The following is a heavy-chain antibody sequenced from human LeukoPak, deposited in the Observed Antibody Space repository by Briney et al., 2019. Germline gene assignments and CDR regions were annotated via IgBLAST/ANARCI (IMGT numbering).Heavy chain of an antibody. Sequence: SETLSLICTVSGGSIRSYYWSWIRQPPGKGLEWIGYIYWSGRTHYNPSLNSRVTISVDTSKNEFSLNLNSVTAADTAVYYCARGWLEQLFDSWGQGTLVTVSS. D-gene: IGHD5-24*01. J-gene: IGHJ4*02. CDR2: IYWSGRT. CDR1: GGSIRSYY. V-gene: IGHV4-59*01. CDR3: ARGWLEQLFDS.